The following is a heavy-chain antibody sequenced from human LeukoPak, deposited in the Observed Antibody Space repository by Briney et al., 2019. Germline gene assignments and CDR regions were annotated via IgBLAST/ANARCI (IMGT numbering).Heavy chain of an antibody. CDR2: ISSNGGST. J-gene: IGHJ4*02. V-gene: IGHV3-64*01. Sequence: GGSLRLSCAASGFTFSSYAMHWVRQAPGKGLEYVLAISSNGGSTYYANSVKGRFTISRDNSKNTLYLQMGSLRAEDMAVYYCARGYFDYWGQGTLVTVSS. CDR1: GFTFSSYA. CDR3: ARGYFDY.